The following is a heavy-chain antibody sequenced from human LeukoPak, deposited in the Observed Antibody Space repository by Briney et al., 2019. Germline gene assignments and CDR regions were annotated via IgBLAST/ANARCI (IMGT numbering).Heavy chain of an antibody. J-gene: IGHJ3*02. Sequence: GGSLRLSCAASGFPSSSSRVHWVRQAPGKGLVWVSRISGDGGSTEYADSVKGRFAISRDNAKNTLYLQMNSLRAEDTAVYYCAARFRDGLDIWGQGTMVTVSS. CDR2: ISGDGGST. CDR1: GFPSSSSR. CDR3: AARFRDGLDI. V-gene: IGHV3-74*01.